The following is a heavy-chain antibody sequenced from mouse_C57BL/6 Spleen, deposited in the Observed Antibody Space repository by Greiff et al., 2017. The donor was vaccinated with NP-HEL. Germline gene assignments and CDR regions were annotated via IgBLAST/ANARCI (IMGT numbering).Heavy chain of an antibody. CDR3: ASMVTTTEYYFDY. J-gene: IGHJ2*01. V-gene: IGHV1-7*01. CDR1: GYTFTSYW. Sequence: VKLQQSGAELAKPGASVKLSCKASGYTFTSYWMHWVKQRPGQGLEWIGYINPSSGYTKYNQKFKDKATLTADKSSSTAYMQLSSLTYEDSAVYYCASMVTTTEYYFDYWGQGTTLTVSS. D-gene: IGHD2-2*01. CDR2: INPSSGYT.